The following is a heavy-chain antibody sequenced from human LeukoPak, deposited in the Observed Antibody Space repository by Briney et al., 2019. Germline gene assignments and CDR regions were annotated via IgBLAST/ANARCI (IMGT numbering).Heavy chain of an antibody. Sequence: GGSLRLSCVVSGFTFEKYWMVWLRQPPGKGLEWIANIKEDGSEKNYVDSVKGRFTISRDNVKNSLYLQMNSLRAEDTAVYYCVRDNPRCCGVVPANIDDLWGQGTLVTVSS. CDR1: GFTFEKYW. J-gene: IGHJ5*02. D-gene: IGHD2-21*02. CDR3: VRDNPRCCGVVPANIDDL. CDR2: IKEDGSEK. V-gene: IGHV3-7*01.